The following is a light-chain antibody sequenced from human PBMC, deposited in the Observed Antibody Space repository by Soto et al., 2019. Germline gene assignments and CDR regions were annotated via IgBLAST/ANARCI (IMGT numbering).Light chain of an antibody. Sequence: QSVLTQSASVSGSPGQSITISCTGTNSDVGNYDFVSWYQQHPGKAPKLLIFEVNNRPSGVSNRFSGSKSGNTASLTISGLQAEDEADYYCSSYTSSSTLVFGTGTKLTVL. V-gene: IGLV2-14*01. CDR3: SSYTSSSTLV. J-gene: IGLJ1*01. CDR1: NSDVGNYDF. CDR2: EVN.